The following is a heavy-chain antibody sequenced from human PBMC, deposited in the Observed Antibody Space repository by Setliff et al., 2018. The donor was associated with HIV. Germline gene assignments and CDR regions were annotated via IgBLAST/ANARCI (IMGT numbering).Heavy chain of an antibody. CDR1: GGSISSSSSY. J-gene: IGHJ4*02. D-gene: IGHD3-22*01. CDR2: MYYSGNT. V-gene: IGHV4-39*07. Sequence: LSLTCIVSGGSISSSSSYWGWIRLPPGKGLEWIGSMYYSGNTYYNPSLKSRVTISLDKSKNQFSLKLTSVTAADTAGYYCARGTYYYETSGYHYDKTWAGTCFDYWGQGTLVTVSS. CDR3: ARGTYYYETSGYHYDKTWAGTCFDY.